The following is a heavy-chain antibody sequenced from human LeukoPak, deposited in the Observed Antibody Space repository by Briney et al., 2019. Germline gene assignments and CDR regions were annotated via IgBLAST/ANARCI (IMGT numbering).Heavy chain of an antibody. V-gene: IGHV3-48*01. J-gene: IGHJ4*02. Sequence: GGSLRLSCAASGFSFSSYSMNWVRQAPGKGLEWVSYITSSSSAMHYADAVKGRFAISRDNAKNSLYPQMNSLRAEDTALYYCARKSGSSGYPLDNWGQGTLVTVSS. CDR2: ITSSSSAM. CDR1: GFSFSSYS. D-gene: IGHD3-22*01. CDR3: ARKSGSSGYPLDN.